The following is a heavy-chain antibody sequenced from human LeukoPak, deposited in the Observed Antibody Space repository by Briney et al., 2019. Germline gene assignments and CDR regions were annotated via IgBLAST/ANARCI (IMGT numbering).Heavy chain of an antibody. CDR3: AKGYCSSTSCHFDY. J-gene: IGHJ4*02. Sequence: GGSLRLSCAASEFTFSSYNMNWVRQAPGRGLEWVSSISSSSKYIYYADSVKGRFTISRDNAKNSLYLQMNSLRAEDTAVYYCAKGYCSSTSCHFDYWGQGTLVTVSS. CDR2: ISSSSKYI. D-gene: IGHD2-2*01. V-gene: IGHV3-21*01. CDR1: EFTFSSYN.